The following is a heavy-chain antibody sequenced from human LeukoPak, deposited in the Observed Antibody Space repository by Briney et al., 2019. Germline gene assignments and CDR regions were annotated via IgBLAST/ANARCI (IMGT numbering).Heavy chain of an antibody. Sequence: SGPKLVKPTQTLTLTCTFSGFSLSTSGMCVSWIRQPPGKALEWLARIDWDDDKYYSTSLKTRLTISKDTSKNQVVLTMTNMDPVDTATYYCARITDGYTNFPHFDYWGQGTLVTVSS. CDR1: GFSLSTSGMC. CDR3: ARITDGYTNFPHFDY. D-gene: IGHD5-24*01. CDR2: IDWDDDK. V-gene: IGHV2-70*11. J-gene: IGHJ4*02.